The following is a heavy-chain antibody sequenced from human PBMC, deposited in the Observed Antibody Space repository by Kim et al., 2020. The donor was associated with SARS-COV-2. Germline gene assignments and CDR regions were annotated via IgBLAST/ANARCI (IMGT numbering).Heavy chain of an antibody. Sequence: SETLSLTCTVSGGSIRSYYWSWIRQPPGKGLEWIGYTYYSGSSNYNPSLKSRVTISIDTSKNQFSLKLSSVTAADTAVYNCARHRSSSWDLDAFDLWVQG. V-gene: IGHV4-59*08. CDR3: ARHRSSSWDLDAFDL. J-gene: IGHJ3*01. CDR2: TYYSGSS. D-gene: IGHD6-13*01. CDR1: GGSIRSYY.